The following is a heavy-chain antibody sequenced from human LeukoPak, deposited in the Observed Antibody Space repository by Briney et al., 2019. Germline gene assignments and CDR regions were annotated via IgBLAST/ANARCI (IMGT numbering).Heavy chain of an antibody. CDR3: ARDLRWLQFIL. CDR1: GFTFSSSW. V-gene: IGHV3-7*05. CDR2: IKEDGSQK. D-gene: IGHD5-24*01. Sequence: GGSLTLSCVASGFTFSSSWMNWVRQAPGKGLEWVASIKEDGSQKLCVDSVKGRFTISRDNAKNSLYLQMNSLRAEDTAVYYCARDLRWLQFILWGQGTLVTVSS. J-gene: IGHJ4*02.